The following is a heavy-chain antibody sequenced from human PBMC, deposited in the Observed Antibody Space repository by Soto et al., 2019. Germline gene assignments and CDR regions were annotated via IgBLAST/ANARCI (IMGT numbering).Heavy chain of an antibody. V-gene: IGHV3-74*01. J-gene: IGHJ5*02. D-gene: IGHD2-8*01. CDR1: GFNFSNHW. CDR2: IKTDGSYT. CDR3: AADRSVWRRFWFDP. Sequence: GVLRLSCAASGFNFSNHWMHWVRQAPGKGLVWVSRIKTDGSYTNYADSVKGRFTISRDNAKNTLYLQMNSLRADDTAVYYCAADRSVWRRFWFDPWGQGTLVTVSS.